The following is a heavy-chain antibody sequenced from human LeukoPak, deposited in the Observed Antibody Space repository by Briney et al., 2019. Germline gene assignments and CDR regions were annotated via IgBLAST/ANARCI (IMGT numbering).Heavy chain of an antibody. J-gene: IGHJ4*02. D-gene: IGHD4-17*01. CDR2: LYYSGST. V-gene: IGHV4-59*01. CDR1: GGSISSYY. CDR3: ARGRYNDYGFDY. Sequence: SETLSLTCTVSGGSISSYYWSWIRQPPGKELEWIGYLYYSGSTNYNPSFKSRVTMSVDTSKNQFSLKLNSMTAADTAVYFCARGRYNDYGFDYWGQGTPVTVSS.